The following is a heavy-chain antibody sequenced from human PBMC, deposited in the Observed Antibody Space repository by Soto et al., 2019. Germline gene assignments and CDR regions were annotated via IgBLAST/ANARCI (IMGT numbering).Heavy chain of an antibody. CDR2: IIPMLGIR. J-gene: IGHJ3*02. CDR1: GGTFSTYS. CDR3: TIGSWSGEVFDI. Sequence: QVQLVQSGAEVKKPGSSVKVSCKDSGGTFSTYSMFWVRQAPGQGLEWMGRIIPMLGIRNYAQRFQDRVTXXAXXSTATAHMELSSLRSEDTALFYCTIGSWSGEVFDIWGQGTMVTVSS. V-gene: IGHV1-69*02. D-gene: IGHD2-21*01.